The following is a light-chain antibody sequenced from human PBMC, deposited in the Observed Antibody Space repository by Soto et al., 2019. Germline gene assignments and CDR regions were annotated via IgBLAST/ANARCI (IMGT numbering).Light chain of an antibody. CDR1: QSFSSW. J-gene: IGKJ1*01. Sequence: DLQMTQSPSTLSASVGDRVTITCRASQSFSSWLAWYQQKPGKAPKLLIYKASSLESGVPSRFSGSGSGTEFTLTISSLQPDDFATYYCQQYNSYPLTFGQGTKVEIK. CDR3: QQYNSYPLT. CDR2: KAS. V-gene: IGKV1-5*03.